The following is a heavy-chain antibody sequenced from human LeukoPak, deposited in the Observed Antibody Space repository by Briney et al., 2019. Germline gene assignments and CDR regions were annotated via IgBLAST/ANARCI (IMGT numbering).Heavy chain of an antibody. D-gene: IGHD6-19*01. CDR2: IYYSGST. J-gene: IGHJ3*02. CDR1: GGSVSSGSYY. CDR3: AKYDSSRNAFDI. Sequence: SETLSLTCTVSGGSVSSGSYYWSWIRQPPGKGLEWIGYIYYSGSTNYNPSLKSRVTISVDTSKNQFSLKLSSVTAADTAVYYCAKYDSSRNAFDIWGQGTMVTVSS. V-gene: IGHV4-61*01.